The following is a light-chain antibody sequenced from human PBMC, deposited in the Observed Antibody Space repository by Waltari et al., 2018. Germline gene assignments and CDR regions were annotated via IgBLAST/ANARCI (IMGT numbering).Light chain of an antibody. CDR2: AAS. CDR3: QQYADLPWT. CDR1: QDISSY. J-gene: IGKJ1*01. Sequence: DIQMTQSPSSLSASVGDRVTITCQASQDISSYLNWYQQKAGKAPKLLMSAASNLEAGVPSRFSGDRFGTDFTFTITSLQSEDIATYYCQQYADLPWTFGQGTKVETK. V-gene: IGKV1-33*01.